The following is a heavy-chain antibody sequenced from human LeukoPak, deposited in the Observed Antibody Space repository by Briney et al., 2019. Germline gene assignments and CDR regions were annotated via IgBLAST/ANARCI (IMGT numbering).Heavy chain of an antibody. CDR1: RFTFSNYA. D-gene: IGHD3-9*01. Sequence: TGGSLRLSCAAPRFTFSNYAMSWVRQAPGKGLEWVSAITGNGDYTDYADSVKGRFTISRDNSKNTAYLQMNSLRSEDTAVYYCARSPGYYDILTPDYWGQGTLVTVSS. CDR3: ARSPGYYDILTPDY. J-gene: IGHJ4*02. CDR2: ITGNGDYT. V-gene: IGHV3-23*01.